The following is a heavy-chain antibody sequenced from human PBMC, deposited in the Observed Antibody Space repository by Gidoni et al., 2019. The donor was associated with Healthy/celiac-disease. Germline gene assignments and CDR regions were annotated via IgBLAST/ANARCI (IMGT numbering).Heavy chain of an antibody. V-gene: IGHV5-51*01. D-gene: IGHD3-3*01. Sequence: EVQLVQSGAEVKKPGESLKISCKGSGYSFTSYWIGWVRQMPGKGLEWMGIIYPGDSETRYSPSFQGQVTISADKSISTAYLQWSSLKASDTAMYYCARSTYYDFWSGYFHYWGQGTLVTVSS. CDR3: ARSTYYDFWSGYFHY. CDR1: GYSFTSYW. CDR2: IYPGDSET. J-gene: IGHJ4*02.